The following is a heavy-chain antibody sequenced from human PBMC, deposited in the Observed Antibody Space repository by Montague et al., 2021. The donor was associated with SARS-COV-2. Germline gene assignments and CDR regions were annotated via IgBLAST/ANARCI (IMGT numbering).Heavy chain of an antibody. CDR2: T. D-gene: IGHD2-15*01. J-gene: IGHJ4*02. Sequence: TNYNPSLKSRVTISIDTSKNQFSLELSSVTTADMAVYYRASTGGYCTGGSCYYVYWGQGTLVTVSS. V-gene: IGHV4-59*01. CDR3: ASTGGYCTGGSCYYVY.